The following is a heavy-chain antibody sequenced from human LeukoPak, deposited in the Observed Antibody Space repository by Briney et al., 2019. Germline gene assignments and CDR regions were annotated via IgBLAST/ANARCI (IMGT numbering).Heavy chain of an antibody. J-gene: IGHJ4*02. CDR1: GFTVSSNS. D-gene: IGHD6-19*01. V-gene: IGHV3-53*01. Sequence: GGSLRLSCTVSGFTVSSNSMSWVRQAPGKGLEWVSFIYSDNTHYPDSVKGRFTISRDNSKNTLYLQMNSLRAEDTAVYYCAKDRDGYSSGWVDYWGQGTLVTVSS. CDR2: IYSDNT. CDR3: AKDRDGYSSGWVDY.